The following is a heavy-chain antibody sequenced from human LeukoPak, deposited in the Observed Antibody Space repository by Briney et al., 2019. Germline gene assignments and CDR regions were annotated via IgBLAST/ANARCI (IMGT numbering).Heavy chain of an antibody. V-gene: IGHV4-59*12. J-gene: IGHJ4*02. CDR3: ARGSFRITMIVVVPVGFDY. CDR1: GGSISSYY. CDR2: IYYSGST. D-gene: IGHD3-22*01. Sequence: KPSETLSLTCTVSGGSISSYYWSWIRQPPGKGLEWIGYIYYSGSTNYNPSLKSRVTISVDTSKNQFSLKLSSVTAADTAVYYCARGSFRITMIVVVPVGFDYWGQGTLVTVSS.